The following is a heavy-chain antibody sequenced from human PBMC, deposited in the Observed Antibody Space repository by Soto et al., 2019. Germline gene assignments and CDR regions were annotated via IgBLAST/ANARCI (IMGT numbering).Heavy chain of an antibody. CDR2: ISGTGGST. CDR3: AKPGSFTHYYYGMDV. J-gene: IGHJ6*02. V-gene: IGHV3-23*01. Sequence: GGSLRLSCAASGFTFSTYAMSWVRQAPGKGLEWVSTISGTGGSTHYADSVKGRFTISRDNSKNTLYLQMNSLRADDTAVYYCAKPGSFTHYYYGMDVWGQGTTVTVSS. D-gene: IGHD3-10*01. CDR1: GFTFSTYA.